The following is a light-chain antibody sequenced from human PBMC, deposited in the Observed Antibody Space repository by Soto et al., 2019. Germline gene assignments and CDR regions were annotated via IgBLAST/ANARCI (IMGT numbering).Light chain of an antibody. J-gene: IGKJ2*01. V-gene: IGKV1-6*01. CDR1: QGIRSD. CDR2: AAS. CDR3: QQYYNYPRT. Sequence: AIQMTQSPSSLSVSLGERVTISCRASQGIRSDLGWYQQKPGKAPKLLIYAASTLPSGIPARFSGSGSGTDFTLTISSLQPEDFATYYCQQYYNYPRTFGQGTKLEIK.